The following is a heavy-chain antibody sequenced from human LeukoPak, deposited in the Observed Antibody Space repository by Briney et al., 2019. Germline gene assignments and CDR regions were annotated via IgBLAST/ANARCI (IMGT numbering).Heavy chain of an antibody. CDR3: ARVPDILTGFYYYYYMDV. V-gene: IGHV1-18*01. CDR1: GYSENFYG. CDR2: ISAYNGNT. J-gene: IGHJ6*03. D-gene: IGHD3-9*01. Sequence: ASVKVSCKTSGYSENFYGITWVRQVAGQGLEWMGWISAYNGNTNYAQKLQGRVTMTTDTSASTAYMELRSLRSDDTAVYYCARVPDILTGFYYYYYMDVWGKGTTVTVSS.